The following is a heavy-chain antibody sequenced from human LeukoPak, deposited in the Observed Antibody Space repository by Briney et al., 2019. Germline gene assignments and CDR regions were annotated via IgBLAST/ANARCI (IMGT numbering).Heavy chain of an antibody. CDR3: ARVYYYDSSGYYNLGY. Sequence: SVKVSCKASGGTFSSYAISWVRQAPGQGLEWMGGIIPIFGTANYAQKFQGRVTITADESTSTAYMELSSLRSEDTAVYYCARVYYYDSSGYYNLGYWGQGTLVTVSS. V-gene: IGHV1-69*13. D-gene: IGHD3-22*01. CDR1: GGTFSSYA. J-gene: IGHJ4*02. CDR2: IIPIFGTA.